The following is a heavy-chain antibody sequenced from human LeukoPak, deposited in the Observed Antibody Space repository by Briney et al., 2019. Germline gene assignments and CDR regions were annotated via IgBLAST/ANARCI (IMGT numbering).Heavy chain of an antibody. V-gene: IGHV3-23*01. CDR2: ISRSGAGT. CDR1: GFTFSTYA. J-gene: IGHJ4*02. Sequence: GGSLRLSCAASGFTFSTYAMSWVRQSPGKGLEWVSGISRSGAGTYYADSVKGRFTISRDNSKNTLYLQMNSLRAEDTAVYYCARAKKKNFDYWGQGTLVTASS. CDR3: ARAKKKNFDY.